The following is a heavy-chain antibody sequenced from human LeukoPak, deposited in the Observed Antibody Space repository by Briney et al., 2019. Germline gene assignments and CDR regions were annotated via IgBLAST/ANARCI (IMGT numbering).Heavy chain of an antibody. J-gene: IGHJ6*02. V-gene: IGHV1-46*01. CDR3: AKTTVTPYYYYGMDV. CDR2: INPSGGST. Sequence: ASVKVSCKASGYTFTSYYMHWARQAPGQGLEWMGIINPSGGSTSYAQKFQGRVTMTRDTSTSTVYMELSSLRSEDTAVYYCAKTTVTPYYYYGMDVWGQGTTVTVSS. D-gene: IGHD4-11*01. CDR1: GYTFTSYY.